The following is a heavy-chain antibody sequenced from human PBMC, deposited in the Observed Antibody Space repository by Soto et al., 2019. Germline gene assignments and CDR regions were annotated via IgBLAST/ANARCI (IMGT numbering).Heavy chain of an antibody. CDR1: GGSISSGDYY. Sequence: PSETLSLTCTVSGGSISSGDYYWSWIRQPPGKGPEWIGYIYYSGSTYYNPSLKSRVTISVDTSKNQFSLKLSSVTAADTAVYYCARDFLVSVGATTADYYYYGMDVWGQGTTVTVSS. CDR3: ARDFLVSVGATTADYYYYGMDV. CDR2: IYYSGST. V-gene: IGHV4-30-4*01. D-gene: IGHD1-26*01. J-gene: IGHJ6*02.